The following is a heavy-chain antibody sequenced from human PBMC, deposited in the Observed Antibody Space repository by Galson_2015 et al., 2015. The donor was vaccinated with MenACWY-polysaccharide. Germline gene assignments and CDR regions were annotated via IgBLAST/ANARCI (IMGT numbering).Heavy chain of an antibody. Sequence: SLRLSCAASGFTFSSYSMNWVRQAPGKGLEWVSYISTGRTIIYQADSVKGRFTISRDNAKNSLYLQLNSLRDEDTAVYYCARGGSSEWYFDLWGRGTLVTVSS. V-gene: IGHV3-48*02. CDR1: GFTFSSYS. CDR2: ISTGRTII. J-gene: IGHJ2*01. CDR3: ARGGSSEWYFDL. D-gene: IGHD2-15*01.